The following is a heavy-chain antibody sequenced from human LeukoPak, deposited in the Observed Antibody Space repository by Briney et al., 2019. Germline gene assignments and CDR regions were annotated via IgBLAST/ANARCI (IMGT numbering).Heavy chain of an antibody. CDR1: GGSLNTYY. V-gene: IGHV4-59*08. CDR3: ARHRLGYSYGPFDY. J-gene: IGHJ4*02. Sequence: SETLSLTCNVSGGSLNTYYWSWVRQPPGKGLEWIGYISYTGSTNYNPSLRSRVTISVDASKTQFSLKLSSVTAADTAVYYCARHRLGYSYGPFDYWGQGTLVTVSS. CDR2: ISYTGST. D-gene: IGHD5-18*01.